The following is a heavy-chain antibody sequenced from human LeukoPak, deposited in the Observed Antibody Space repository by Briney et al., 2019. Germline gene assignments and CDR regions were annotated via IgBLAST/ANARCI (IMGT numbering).Heavy chain of an antibody. V-gene: IGHV4-59*01. D-gene: IGHD3-10*01. CDR3: AREAYYGSGSYIGP. CDR2: IYYSGST. J-gene: IGHJ4*02. Sequence: SETLSLTCTVSGGSISSYYWSWIRQPPGKGLEWIGYIYYSGSTNYNPSLKSRVTISVDTSKNQFSLKLSSVTAADTAVYYCAREAYYGSGSYIGPWGQGTLVTVSS. CDR1: GGSISSYY.